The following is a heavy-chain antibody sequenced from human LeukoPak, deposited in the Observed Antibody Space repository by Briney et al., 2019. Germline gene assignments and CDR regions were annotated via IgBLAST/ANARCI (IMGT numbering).Heavy chain of an antibody. CDR3: ARDRGSGWSPGGFDI. D-gene: IGHD6-19*01. CDR1: GFTFSSYS. J-gene: IGHJ3*02. V-gene: IGHV3-48*04. CDR2: ISSSTSTI. Sequence: GGSLRLSCAASGFTFSSYSMNWVRQAPGKGLEWVSYISSSTSTIYYADSVKGRFTISRDNAKNSLYLQMNSLRAEDTAVYYRARDRGSGWSPGGFDIWGQGTMVTVSS.